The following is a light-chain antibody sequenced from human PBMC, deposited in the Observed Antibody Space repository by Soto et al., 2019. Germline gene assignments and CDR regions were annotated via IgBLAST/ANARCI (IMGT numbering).Light chain of an antibody. J-gene: IGKJ5*01. CDR3: QQYDNFPRAIN. V-gene: IGKV1-33*01. CDR2: DAS. Sequence: DIHMTQSPSSLSASVGDRVTIACQASQDISNYLHWYQQKPGKAPKLLIYDASNLETGVPSRFSGSGSGTDFTFTISSLQPEDIATYYCQQYDNFPRAINFGQGTRLEI. CDR1: QDISNY.